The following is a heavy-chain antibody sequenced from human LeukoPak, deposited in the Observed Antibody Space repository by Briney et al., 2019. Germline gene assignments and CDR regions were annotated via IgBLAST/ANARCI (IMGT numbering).Heavy chain of an antibody. CDR3: TRDLVGATSDF. CDR2: TSYDGSNK. J-gene: IGHJ4*02. CDR1: GFTFSSYS. Sequence: PGGSLRLSCAASGFTFSSYSMHWVRQAPGKGLEWVALTSYDGSNKYYADSVKARFTISRDNAKNMVYLQMSSLRAEDTAVYYCTRDLVGATSDFWGQGTLVTVSS. V-gene: IGHV3-30-3*01. D-gene: IGHD1-26*01.